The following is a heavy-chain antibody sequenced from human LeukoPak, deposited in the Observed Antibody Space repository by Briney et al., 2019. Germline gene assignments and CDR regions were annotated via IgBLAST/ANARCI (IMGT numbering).Heavy chain of an antibody. D-gene: IGHD4-17*01. CDR2: ISGSGGST. CDR3: ARHWDYGGNELDY. V-gene: IGHV3-23*01. Sequence: PGGSLRLSCAASGFTFSSYAMSRVRQAPGKGLEWVSAISGSGGSTYYADSVKGRFTISRDNSKNTLYLQMNSLRAEDTAVYYCARHWDYGGNELDYWGQGTLVTVSS. J-gene: IGHJ4*02. CDR1: GFTFSSYA.